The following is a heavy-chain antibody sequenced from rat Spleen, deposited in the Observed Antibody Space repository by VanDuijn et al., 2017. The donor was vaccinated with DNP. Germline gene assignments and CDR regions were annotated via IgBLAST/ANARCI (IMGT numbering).Heavy chain of an antibody. J-gene: IGHJ4*01. V-gene: IGHV5-25*01. D-gene: IGHD1-12*03. CDR2: ITSSGGGT. CDR1: GFTFSNSD. Sequence: EVQLVESGGGLVQPGRSMKLSCAASGFTFSNSDMAWVRQAPTKGLEWVASITSSGGGTYYPDSVKGRFTISRDNAKSTLYLQMDSLRSEDTATYYCATHQNYYDGYYQGAMDAWGQGTSVTVSS. CDR3: ATHQNYYDGYYQGAMDA.